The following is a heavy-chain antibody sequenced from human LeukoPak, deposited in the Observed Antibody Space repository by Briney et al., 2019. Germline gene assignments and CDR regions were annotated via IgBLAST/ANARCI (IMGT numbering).Heavy chain of an antibody. CDR3: ARASTMVPNLLDN. CDR2: LSGDGSTT. V-gene: IGHV3-74*03. J-gene: IGHJ4*02. D-gene: IGHD4/OR15-4a*01. Sequence: GGSLRLSFVASGLTFSSYWMHWVRQPPGKGLLWVSRLSGDGSTTTYADSLKGRFTISRDNAKHTVYLQLNSLRAEDTAVYFCARASTMVPNLLDNGGQETRVSVSS. CDR1: GLTFSSYW.